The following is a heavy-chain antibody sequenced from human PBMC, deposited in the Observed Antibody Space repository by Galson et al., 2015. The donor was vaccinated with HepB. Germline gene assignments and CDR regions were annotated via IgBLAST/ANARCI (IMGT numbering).Heavy chain of an antibody. Sequence: SLRLSCAASGFTFSNYAMHWVRQAPGKGLEWVAIISYDGSSKYYADSVKGRFTISRDNSKNTVYLQMNSLRADDTAIYYCATSGCVGDCSQYYFDYWGQGTLVTVSS. CDR1: GFTFSNYA. CDR3: ATSGCVGDCSQYYFDY. V-gene: IGHV3-30-3*01. D-gene: IGHD2-21*01. CDR2: ISYDGSSK. J-gene: IGHJ4*02.